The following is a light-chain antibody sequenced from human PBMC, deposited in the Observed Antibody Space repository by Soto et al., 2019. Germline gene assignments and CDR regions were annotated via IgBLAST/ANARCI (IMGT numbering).Light chain of an antibody. CDR2: DVS. J-gene: IGLJ1*01. CDR1: SRDVGGYNY. V-gene: IGLV2-14*03. CDR3: SSYTTSSPYV. Sequence: QSARNQAASVFGSPGQSITISFTGNSRDVGGYNYVSWYQQHPGKAPKLMIYDVSNRPSGVSNRFSGSKSGNTASLTISGLQAADEADYYCSSYTTSSPYVFGTGTNVTVL.